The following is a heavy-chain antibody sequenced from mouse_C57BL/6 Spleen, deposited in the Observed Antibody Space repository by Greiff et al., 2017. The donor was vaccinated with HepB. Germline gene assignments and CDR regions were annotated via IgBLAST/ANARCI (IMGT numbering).Heavy chain of an antibody. CDR1: GYTFTSYG. CDR2: IYPRSGNT. J-gene: IGHJ3*01. Sequence: LQESGAELARPGASVKLSCKASGYTFTSYGISWVKQRTGQGLEWIGEIYPRSGNTYYNEKFKGKATLTADKSSSTAYMELRSLTSEDSAVYFCARDDGYSWFAYWGQGTLVTVSA. D-gene: IGHD2-3*01. V-gene: IGHV1-81*01. CDR3: ARDDGYSWFAY.